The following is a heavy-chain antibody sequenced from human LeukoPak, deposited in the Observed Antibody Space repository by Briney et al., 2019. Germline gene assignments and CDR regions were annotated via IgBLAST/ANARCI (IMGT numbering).Heavy chain of an antibody. D-gene: IGHD4-17*01. CDR2: MSGSGSST. Sequence: GGSLRLSCAASGFTFNSYAMSWVRQAPGKGLEWVSAMSGSGSSTYYADSVKCRFTISRHNAKNTLYLQKNSLRAEDTAVYYCAKDRGVRSDIWGQGTMVTVSS. J-gene: IGHJ3*02. CDR3: AKDRGVRSDI. V-gene: IGHV3-23*01. CDR1: GFTFNSYA.